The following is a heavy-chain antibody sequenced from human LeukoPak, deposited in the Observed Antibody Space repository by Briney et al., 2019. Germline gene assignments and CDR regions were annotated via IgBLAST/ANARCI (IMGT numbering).Heavy chain of an antibody. D-gene: IGHD6-19*01. J-gene: IGHJ4*02. V-gene: IGHV1-46*01. CDR1: GYTFTSYY. CDR2: IDPSGGST. Sequence: GASVKVSCKASGYTFTSYYMHWVRQAPGQGLEWMGIIDPSGGSTSYAQKFQGRVTMTRDTSTSTVYMELSSLRSEDTAVYYCASSYSSGWYLDWGQGTLVTVSS. CDR3: ASSYSSGWYLD.